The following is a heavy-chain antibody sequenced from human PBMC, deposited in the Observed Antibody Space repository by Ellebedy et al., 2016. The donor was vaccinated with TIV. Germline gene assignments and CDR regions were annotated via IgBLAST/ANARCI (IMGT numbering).Heavy chain of an antibody. CDR3: ARVYGAFNWFDP. D-gene: IGHD3-10*01. J-gene: IGHJ5*02. V-gene: IGHV1-3*01. Sequence: AALVKVSCKASGYTFTSYAMHWVRQAPGQRLEWMGWINAGKGNTKYSQKFQGRVTITRDTSASTAYMELSSLRSEDTAVYYCARVYGAFNWFDPWGQGTLVTVSS. CDR2: INAGKGNT. CDR1: GYTFTSYA.